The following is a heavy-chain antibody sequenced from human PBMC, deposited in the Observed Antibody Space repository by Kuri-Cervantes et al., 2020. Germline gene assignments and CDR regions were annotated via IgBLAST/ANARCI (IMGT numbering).Heavy chain of an antibody. D-gene: IGHD3-3*01. CDR1: GFTFDDYT. V-gene: IGHV3-66*01. CDR2: IYSGGST. Sequence: GGSLRLSCAASGFTFDDYTMHWVRQAPGKGLEWVSVIYSGGSTYHADSVKGRFTISRDNSKNTLYLQMNSLRAEDTAVYYCARDSVVTYYDFWSGYPASDYYYYGMDVWGQGTTVTVSS. J-gene: IGHJ6*02. CDR3: ARDSVVTYYDFWSGYPASDYYYYGMDV.